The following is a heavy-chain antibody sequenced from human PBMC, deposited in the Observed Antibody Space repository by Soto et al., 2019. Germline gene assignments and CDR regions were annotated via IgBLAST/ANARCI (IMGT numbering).Heavy chain of an antibody. J-gene: IGHJ6*02. V-gene: IGHV1-18*01. CDR3: GRCRTDSYAMDV. D-gene: IGHD5-18*01. CDR2: ISPYSGRT. Sequence: VASVKVSCKASGYSFTSYGIGWVRQVPGQGPEWMGWISPYSGRTNYAQSVKGRVVMTTDISTNTVYLELRSLRSDDSAIYYCGRCRTDSYAMDVWGQGTTVTVSS. CDR1: GYSFTSYG.